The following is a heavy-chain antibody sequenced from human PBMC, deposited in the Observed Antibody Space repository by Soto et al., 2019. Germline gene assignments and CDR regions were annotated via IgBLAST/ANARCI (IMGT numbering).Heavy chain of an antibody. CDR3: ALGDYVWGSYRSYYFDY. V-gene: IGHV5-10-1*01. J-gene: IGHJ4*02. D-gene: IGHD3-16*02. Sequence: LGESLKISCKGSGYSFTSCWIDWVRQMPGKGLEWMGRIDPSDSYTNYSPSFQGHVTISADKSISTAYLQWSSLKASDTAMYYCALGDYVWGSYRSYYFDYWGQGTLVTVSS. CDR1: GYSFTSCW. CDR2: IDPSDSYT.